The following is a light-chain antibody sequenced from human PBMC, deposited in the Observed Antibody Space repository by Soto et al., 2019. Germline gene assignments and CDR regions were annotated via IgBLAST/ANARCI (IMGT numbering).Light chain of an antibody. J-gene: IGLJ1*01. Sequence: QSALTQPASVSGSPGQSITISCTGTSSDVGGYNYVSWYQQHPGKAPKLIIYEVSNRPSGVSNRFSGSTSGNTASLTISGLKAEDEADYYCNSYARKSTGVCGTGTKLTVL. V-gene: IGLV2-14*01. CDR2: EVS. CDR1: SSDVGGYNY. CDR3: NSYARKSTGV.